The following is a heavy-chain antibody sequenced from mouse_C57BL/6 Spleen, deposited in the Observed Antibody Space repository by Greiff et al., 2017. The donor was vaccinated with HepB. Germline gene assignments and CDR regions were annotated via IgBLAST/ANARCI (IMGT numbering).Heavy chain of an antibody. CDR3: ARDASYGNYEGYWYFDV. Sequence: EVQRVESGGGLVQSGRSLRLSCATSGFTFSDFYMEWVRHAPGKGLAWIAASRNKANDYTTEYSASVKGRFIVSRDTSQSILYLQMNALRAEDTAIYYCARDASYGNYEGYWYFDVWGTGTTVTVAS. D-gene: IGHD2-1*01. V-gene: IGHV7-1*01. CDR2: SRNKANDYTT. CDR1: GFTFSDFY. J-gene: IGHJ1*03.